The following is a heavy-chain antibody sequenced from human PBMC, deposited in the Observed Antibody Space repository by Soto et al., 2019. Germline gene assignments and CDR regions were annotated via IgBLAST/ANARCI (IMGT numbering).Heavy chain of an antibody. CDR2: ISGSGGAT. V-gene: IGHV3-23*01. CDR3: GRLKTGYALYYFDY. J-gene: IGHJ4*02. CDR1: GFIFTEYC. Sequence: GGSLILSCAASGFIFTEYCMSWVRQAPGKGLEWVSGISGSGGATYYADSVQGRFTISKDFSKNTLFLQMSGLRAEDTAVYFCGRLKTGYALYYFDYWGQGSLVTVSS. D-gene: IGHD3-9*01.